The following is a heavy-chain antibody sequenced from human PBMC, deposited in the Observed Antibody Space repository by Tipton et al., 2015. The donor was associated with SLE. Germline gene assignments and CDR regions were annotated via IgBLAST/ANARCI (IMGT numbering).Heavy chain of an antibody. D-gene: IGHD2-2*01. CDR1: GGSFTGYY. CDR2: IHHSGST. J-gene: IGHJ1*01. CDR3: ARAYCSSTKCQRAEYFQH. Sequence: LRLSCAVYGGSFTGYYWSWIRQSPGKGLEWIGEIHHSGSTIYNPSLKSRVTISVDTSKNQFSLKLSSVTAADTAVYYCARAYCSSTKCQRAEYFQHWGQGTLVTVYS. V-gene: IGHV4-34*01.